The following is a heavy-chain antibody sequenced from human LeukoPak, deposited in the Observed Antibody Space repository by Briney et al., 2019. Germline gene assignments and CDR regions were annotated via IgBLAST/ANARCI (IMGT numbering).Heavy chain of an antibody. CDR1: GFTVSDNY. V-gene: IGHV3-53*01. D-gene: IGHD6-19*01. J-gene: IGHJ5*02. Sequence: GGSLRLSCAASGFTVSDNYMSWVRQAPGKGLEWVSVIYSGGSTHYADSVTGRFTISRDNSKNTLDLQMNSLRVEDTAVYYCARGPPPGSSGWNSADQNNWFAPWGQGTLVTVSS. CDR2: IYSGGST. CDR3: ARGPPPGSSGWNSADQNNWFAP.